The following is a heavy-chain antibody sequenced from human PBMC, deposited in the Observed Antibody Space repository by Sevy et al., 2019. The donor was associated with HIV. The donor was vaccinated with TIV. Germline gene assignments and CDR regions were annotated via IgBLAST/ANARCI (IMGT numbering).Heavy chain of an antibody. V-gene: IGHV3-7*03. Sequence: GGSLRLSCVASGFTFSSYWMSWVRQAPGKGLEWVANIKQDGSEKYYVDSVKGRFTISRDNAKNSLYLKMNSLRAEDTAVYYCARDGDIVVVPAAMRGEYYYYYGMDVWGQGTTVTVSS. CDR3: ARDGDIVVVPAAMRGEYYYYYGMDV. CDR2: IKQDGSEK. CDR1: GFTFSSYW. J-gene: IGHJ6*02. D-gene: IGHD2-2*01.